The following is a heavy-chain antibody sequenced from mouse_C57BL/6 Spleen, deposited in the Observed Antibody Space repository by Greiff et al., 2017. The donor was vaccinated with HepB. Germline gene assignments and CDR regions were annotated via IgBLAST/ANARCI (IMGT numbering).Heavy chain of an antibody. V-gene: IGHV1-59*01. J-gene: IGHJ4*01. CDR1: GYTFTSYW. D-gene: IGHD1-1*01. Sequence: QVQLQQSGAELVRPGTSVKLSCKASGYTFTSYWMHWVKQRPGQGLEWIGVIDPSDSYTNYNQKFKGKATLTVDTSSSTAYMQLSSLTSEDSAVYDCERWAHMTTVVGDYWGQGTSVTVSS. CDR3: ERWAHMTTVVGDY. CDR2: IDPSDSYT.